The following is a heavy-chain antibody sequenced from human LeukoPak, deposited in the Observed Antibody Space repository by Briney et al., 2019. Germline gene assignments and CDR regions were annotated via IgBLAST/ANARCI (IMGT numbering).Heavy chain of an antibody. Sequence: GGSLRLSCAPSGFTFSSYEMNWVRQAPGKGLDWVSYISSSSSYTYYADSVKGRFTISRDNSKNSLYLQMNSLRAEDTAVYYCARGFIQLRPPTPIVYWGKETLVTVSS. D-gene: IGHD5-18*01. CDR3: ARGFIQLRPPTPIVY. J-gene: IGHJ4*02. CDR2: ISSSSSYT. CDR1: GFTFSSYE. V-gene: IGHV3-21*05.